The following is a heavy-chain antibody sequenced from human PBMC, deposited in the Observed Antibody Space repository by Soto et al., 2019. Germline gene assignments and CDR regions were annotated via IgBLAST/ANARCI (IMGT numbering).Heavy chain of an antibody. CDR2: INHSGST. D-gene: IGHD3-10*01. CDR1: GGSFSGYY. Sequence: QVQLQQWGAGLLKPSETLSLTCAVYGGSFSGYYWNWIRQPPGKGLAWIGEINHSGSTNYNPSLKSRVTISGGRSKNQFPLRLSSVTAASTDVYYCTRGYGRNIDYWGQGKLGTVSS. CDR3: TRGYGRNIDY. V-gene: IGHV4-34*01. J-gene: IGHJ4*02.